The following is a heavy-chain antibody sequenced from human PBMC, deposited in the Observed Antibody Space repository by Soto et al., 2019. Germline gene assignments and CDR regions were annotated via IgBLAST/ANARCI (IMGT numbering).Heavy chain of an antibody. CDR2: IYYSGST. CDR3: AMILAPSHHSGYDYAAGYADY. CDR1: GGSISSYY. J-gene: IGHJ4*02. V-gene: IGHV4-59*08. D-gene: IGHD5-12*01. Sequence: PSETLSLTCTVSGGSISSYYWSWIRQPPGKGLEWIGYIYYSGSTNYNPSLKSRVTISVDTSKNQFSLKLSSVTAADTAVYYCAMILAPSHHSGYDYAAGYADYWGQGTLVTVSS.